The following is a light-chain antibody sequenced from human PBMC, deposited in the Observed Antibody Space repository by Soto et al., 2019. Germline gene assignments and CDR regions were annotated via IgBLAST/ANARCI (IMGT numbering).Light chain of an antibody. CDR1: SSDVGGYNY. J-gene: IGLJ1*01. CDR2: DVS. V-gene: IGLV2-14*01. Sequence: QSALTQPASVSGSPGQRITISCTGSSSDVGGYNYVSWYQQHPGKAPKLMIYDVSNRPSGVSNRFSGSKSGNTASLTISGLQADDEADYYCSSYTSSSTRVFGTGTKLTVL. CDR3: SSYTSSSTRV.